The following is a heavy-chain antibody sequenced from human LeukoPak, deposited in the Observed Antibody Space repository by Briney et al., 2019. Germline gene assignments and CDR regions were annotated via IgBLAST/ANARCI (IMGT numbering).Heavy chain of an antibody. J-gene: IGHJ4*02. Sequence: SETLSLTCTVSGGSISSSNYYWGWIRQPPGKGLEWIGSIYYSGSTYYNPSLKSRVTISVDTSKNQFSLKLSSVTAADTAVYYCARVGGAIVLTIDYWGQGTLVTVSS. CDR1: GGSISSSNYY. V-gene: IGHV4-39*07. CDR3: ARVGGAIVLTIDY. CDR2: IYYSGST. D-gene: IGHD6-6*01.